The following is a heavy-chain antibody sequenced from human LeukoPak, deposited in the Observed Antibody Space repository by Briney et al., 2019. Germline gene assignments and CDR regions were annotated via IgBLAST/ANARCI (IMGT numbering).Heavy chain of an antibody. V-gene: IGHV1-46*01. CDR1: GYTFTSHY. D-gene: IGHD3-22*01. Sequence: ASVKVSCKASGYTFTSHYITWVRQAPGQGLEWMGIINPSGGSTSYAQKFQGRVTMTRDTSTSTVYMELSSLRSEDTAVYYCARDAPWGYDSSGYIFDPWGQGTLVTVSS. CDR2: INPSGGST. J-gene: IGHJ5*02. CDR3: ARDAPWGYDSSGYIFDP.